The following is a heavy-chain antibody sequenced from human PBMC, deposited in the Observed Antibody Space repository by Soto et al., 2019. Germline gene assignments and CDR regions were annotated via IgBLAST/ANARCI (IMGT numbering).Heavy chain of an antibody. CDR1: GYTFTKYA. J-gene: IGHJ4*02. V-gene: IGHV1-3*05. CDR2: INAGNGNT. CDR3: AREQWLGLDY. Sequence: QVKLVQSGAEEKKPGASVKVSCKASGYTFTKYAMHWVRQAPGHSLEWMGWINAGNGNTKYSQKFQGRVTITRDTIASRAYIELRSLRAEDTAVYYCAREQWLGLDYSGQGTLVTVSS. D-gene: IGHD6-19*01.